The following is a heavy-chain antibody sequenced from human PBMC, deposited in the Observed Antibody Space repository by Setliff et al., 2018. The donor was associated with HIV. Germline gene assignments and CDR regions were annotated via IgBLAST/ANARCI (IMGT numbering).Heavy chain of an antibody. CDR2: IYYSGST. D-gene: IGHD6-6*01. CDR3: ARAVQLGYFDY. Sequence: ASETLSLPCTFSGGSISSSSYYWGWIRQPPGKGLEWIGSIYYSGSTYYNPSLKSRVTISVDTSKNQFSLKLSSVTAADTAVYYCARAVQLGYFDYWGQGTLVTVS. J-gene: IGHJ4*02. V-gene: IGHV4-39*07. CDR1: GGSISSSSYY.